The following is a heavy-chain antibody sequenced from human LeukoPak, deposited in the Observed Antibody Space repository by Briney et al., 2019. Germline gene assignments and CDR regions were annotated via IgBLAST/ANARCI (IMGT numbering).Heavy chain of an antibody. CDR1: GYSFTSYW. V-gene: IGHV5-51*01. Sequence: GESLKISCKGSGYSFTSYWIGWVRQMPGKGLEWTGIIYPDDSDTRYSPSFEGQVIISVDKSISTAYLLWSSLKASDTATYYCARHGHCTNGVCYSNYYYYMDVWGKGTTVTVSS. CDR2: IYPDDSDT. J-gene: IGHJ6*03. D-gene: IGHD2-8*01. CDR3: ARHGHCTNGVCYSNYYYYMDV.